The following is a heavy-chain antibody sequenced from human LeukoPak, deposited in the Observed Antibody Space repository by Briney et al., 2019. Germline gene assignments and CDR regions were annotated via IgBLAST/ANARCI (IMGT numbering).Heavy chain of an antibody. Sequence: GGSLRLSCAASGFTFSSYSMNWVRQAPGKGLEWVSYISSSSTTIYYADSVKGRFTISRDNAKNSLYLQMNSLRDEDTAVYYCASSYCGGTLCYDHYWGHGTLVTVSS. J-gene: IGHJ4*01. CDR1: GFTFSSYS. CDR2: ISSSSTTI. D-gene: IGHD2-21*01. V-gene: IGHV3-48*02. CDR3: ASSYCGGTLCYDHY.